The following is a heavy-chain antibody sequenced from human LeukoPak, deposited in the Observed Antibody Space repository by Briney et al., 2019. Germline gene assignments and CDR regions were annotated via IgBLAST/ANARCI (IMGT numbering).Heavy chain of an antibody. D-gene: IGHD3-22*01. CDR1: GGTFNSYA. Sequence: GASVKVSCKASGGTFNSYAISWVRQARGQGREGMGGIIPMFGTANYAQKFQGRVTITTDEYKSKVYIEVSRLRSQDTAVYYCARDLPYYDSSGYQHWGQGTLVTVSS. J-gene: IGHJ4*02. V-gene: IGHV1-69*05. CDR2: IIPMFGTA. CDR3: ARDLPYYDSSGYQH.